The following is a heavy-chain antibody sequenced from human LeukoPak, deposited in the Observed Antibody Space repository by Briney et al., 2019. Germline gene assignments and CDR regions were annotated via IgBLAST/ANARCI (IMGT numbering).Heavy chain of an antibody. D-gene: IGHD3/OR15-3a*01. CDR3: ARDLSGQWTYDY. J-gene: IGHJ4*01. V-gene: IGHV3-33*01. Sequence: GGSLRLSCAASGFTFSSYGMHWVRQAPGKGLEWVAVIWYDGSNKYYADSVKGRFTISRDNSVNTLYLQLNSLRAEDTAVYYCARDLSGQWTYDYWGQGTLVTVSS. CDR2: IWYDGSNK. CDR1: GFTFSSYG.